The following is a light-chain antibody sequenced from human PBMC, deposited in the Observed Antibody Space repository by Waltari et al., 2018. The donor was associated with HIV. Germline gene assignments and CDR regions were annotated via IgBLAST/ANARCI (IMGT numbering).Light chain of an antibody. CDR2: AAS. CDR3: QQANSFPPTT. CDR1: QGISRW. J-gene: IGKJ1*01. Sequence: DIQMTQSPSFVSASVGDRVTHTCRASQGISRWLAWYQQKTGKAPKLLIYAASTLQSGVPSRFSGSGSGTDFTLTISSLQPEDFATYYCQQANSFPPTTFGQGTKVEIK. V-gene: IGKV1-12*01.